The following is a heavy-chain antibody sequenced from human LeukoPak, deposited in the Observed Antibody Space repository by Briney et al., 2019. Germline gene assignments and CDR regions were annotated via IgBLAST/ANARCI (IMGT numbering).Heavy chain of an antibody. CDR1: GDTFNSNA. CDR2: IIPVFNTP. CDR3: ARASSSSWENLPF. V-gene: IGHV1-69*05. D-gene: IGHD6-13*01. J-gene: IGHJ1*01. Sequence: SVKVSCKASGDTFNSNAFTWVRQAPGQGREWMGGIIPVFNTPNYARTFQGRVKFTTDDSTGTAYMELTSLTFEDTAVYYCARASSSSWENLPFWGQGTLVTVSS.